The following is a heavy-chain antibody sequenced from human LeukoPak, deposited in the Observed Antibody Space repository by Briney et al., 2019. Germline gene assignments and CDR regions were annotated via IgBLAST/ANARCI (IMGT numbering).Heavy chain of an antibody. CDR2: INPNSGGT. D-gene: IGHD6-19*01. V-gene: IGHV1-2*02. J-gene: IGHJ4*02. CDR3: ARDGGSGWYVNY. Sequence: ASVKVSCKASGYTFTGYYMHWVRQAPGQGLEWMGWINPNSGGTNYAQKFQGRVTMTGDTSISTAYMELSRLRSDDTAVYYCARDGGSGWYVNYWGQGTLVTVPS. CDR1: GYTFTGYY.